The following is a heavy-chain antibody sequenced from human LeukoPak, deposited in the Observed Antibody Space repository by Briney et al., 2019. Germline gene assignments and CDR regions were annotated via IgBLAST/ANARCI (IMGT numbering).Heavy chain of an antibody. D-gene: IGHD1-26*01. J-gene: IGHJ4*02. CDR3: ARVRIVGATPAYFDY. CDR1: GFTFSSYE. V-gene: IGHV3-48*03. CDR2: ISSSGSTI. Sequence: GGSLRLSCAASGFTFSSYEMNWVRQAPGKGLEWVSYISSSGSTIYYADSVKGRFTISRDNAKNSLYLQMNSLRAEDTAVYYCARVRIVGATPAYFDYWGQGTLVTVSS.